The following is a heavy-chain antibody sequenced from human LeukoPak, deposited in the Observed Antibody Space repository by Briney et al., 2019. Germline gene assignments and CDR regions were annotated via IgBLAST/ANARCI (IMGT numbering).Heavy chain of an antibody. CDR1: GFTFSTYS. CDR3: ADLYYDFWS. V-gene: IGHV3-30*04. CDR2: ISHDGSTK. Sequence: GGSLRLSCAASGFTFSTYSMHWVRQAPGRGLEWVAVISHDGSTKYYADSVKGRFTISRDNSKNTLYLQMNSLRAEDTAVYNCADLYYDFWSGGQGTLVTVSS. J-gene: IGHJ4*02. D-gene: IGHD3-3*01.